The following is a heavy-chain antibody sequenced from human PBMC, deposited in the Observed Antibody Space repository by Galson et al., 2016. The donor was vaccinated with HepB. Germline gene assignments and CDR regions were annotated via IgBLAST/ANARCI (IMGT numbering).Heavy chain of an antibody. V-gene: IGHV1-69*05. J-gene: IGHJ4*02. CDR1: DYTFNSYS. CDR2: FIPMFSST. D-gene: IGHD1-26*01. Sequence: SVKVSCKASDYTFNSYSVSWVRQAPGQGLQWMGGFIPMFSSTHYARQFQGRVMITTDKSTTTAYLEMSSLESADTAIYFCARGEVGAPCDDWGQGTLVTVSS. CDR3: ARGEVGAPCDD.